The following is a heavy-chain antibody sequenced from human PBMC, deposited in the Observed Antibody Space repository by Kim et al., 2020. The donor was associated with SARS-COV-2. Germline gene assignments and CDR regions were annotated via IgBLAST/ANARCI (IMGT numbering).Heavy chain of an antibody. Sequence: GGSLRLSCAASGFTFSSYSMNWVRQAPGKGLEWVSSISSSSSYIYYADSVKGRFTISRDNAKNSLYLQMNSLRAEDTAVYYCAREAPRTIFGVVIRTGDAFDIWGQGTMVTVSS. CDR1: GFTFSSYS. D-gene: IGHD3-3*01. J-gene: IGHJ3*02. CDR2: ISSSSSYI. CDR3: AREAPRTIFGVVIRTGDAFDI. V-gene: IGHV3-21*01.